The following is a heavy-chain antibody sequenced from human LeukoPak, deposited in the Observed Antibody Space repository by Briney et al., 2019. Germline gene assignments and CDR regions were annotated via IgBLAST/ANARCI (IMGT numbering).Heavy chain of an antibody. Sequence: GGSLRLSCAASGFTFSSYAMSWVRQPPGKGLEWVSSISGSGGSTYYADSVKGRLTISRDNHKNSLYLQMNSLRAEDTAVYYCARDVGGNLDYWGQGILVTVSS. CDR3: ARDVGGNLDY. CDR1: GFTFSSYA. CDR2: ISGSGGST. D-gene: IGHD1-26*01. V-gene: IGHV3-23*01. J-gene: IGHJ4*02.